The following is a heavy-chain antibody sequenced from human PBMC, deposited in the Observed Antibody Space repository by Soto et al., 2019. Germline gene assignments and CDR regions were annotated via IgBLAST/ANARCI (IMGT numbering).Heavy chain of an antibody. J-gene: IGHJ4*02. D-gene: IGHD1-26*01. CDR1: GDSISSNKW. CDR2: VYHSGSA. Sequence: PSETLSLTCAVSGDSISSNKWWSWVRQPPGKGLEWLGEVYHSGSANYNPSLKNRVTISVDKSKKHFSLKLTSVTAADTAVYYCASHSGNHYVITKYFDFWGQGTLVTVSS. V-gene: IGHV4-4*02. CDR3: ASHSGNHYVITKYFDF.